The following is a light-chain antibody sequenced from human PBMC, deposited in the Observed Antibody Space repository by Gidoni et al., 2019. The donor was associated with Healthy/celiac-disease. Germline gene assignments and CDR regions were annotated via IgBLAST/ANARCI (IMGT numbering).Light chain of an antibody. J-gene: IGKJ4*01. Sequence: EIVLTQSPATRSLSPGERATLSCRASQSVSSYLAWYQQKPGQDPRLLIYDASNRATGIPARFSGGGSGTDFTLTISSLEPEDFAVYYCQQRSNWPPGVTFGGXTRVEIK. CDR2: DAS. V-gene: IGKV3-11*01. CDR1: QSVSSY. CDR3: QQRSNWPPGVT.